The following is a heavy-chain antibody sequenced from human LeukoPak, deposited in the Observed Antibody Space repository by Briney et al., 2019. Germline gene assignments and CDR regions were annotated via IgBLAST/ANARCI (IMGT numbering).Heavy chain of an antibody. CDR3: ARDKGGSTSYYTQLPEWRF. CDR2: ISYDGSNK. D-gene: IGHD2-2*02. CDR1: GFTFSSYA. Sequence: GGSLRLSCAASGFTFSSYAMHWVRQAPGKGLEWVAVISYDGSNKYYADSVKGRFTISRDNSKNTLYLQMNSLRAEDTAVYYCARDKGGSTSYYTQLPEWRFWGQGTLVTVSS. V-gene: IGHV3-30-3*01. J-gene: IGHJ4*02.